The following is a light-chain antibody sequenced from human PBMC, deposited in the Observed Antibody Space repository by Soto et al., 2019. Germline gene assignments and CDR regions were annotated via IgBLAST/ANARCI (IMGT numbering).Light chain of an antibody. V-gene: IGLV1-44*01. CDR2: TNN. CDR1: SSNIESHP. CDR3: ATWDDSRKGV. Sequence: QSVLTQPPSASGTPGQRITISCSGSSSNIESHPVNWYQQVPGTAPKLLITTNNQRPSGVSDRFSGSKSGASASLAISGLQPEDEATYYCATWDDSRKGVFGTGTKVTVL. J-gene: IGLJ1*01.